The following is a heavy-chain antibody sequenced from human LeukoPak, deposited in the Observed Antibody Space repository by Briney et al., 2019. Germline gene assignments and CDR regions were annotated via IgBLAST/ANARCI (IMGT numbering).Heavy chain of an antibody. D-gene: IGHD2-2*01. J-gene: IGHJ4*02. Sequence: PGGSLRLSRAASGFTFSSYAMSWVRQAPGKGLEWVSAISGSGGSTYYADSVKGRFTISRDNSKNTLYLQMNSLRAEDTAVYYCAKDGVPYQLLIDYWGQGTLVTVSS. CDR1: GFTFSSYA. V-gene: IGHV3-23*01. CDR3: AKDGVPYQLLIDY. CDR2: ISGSGGST.